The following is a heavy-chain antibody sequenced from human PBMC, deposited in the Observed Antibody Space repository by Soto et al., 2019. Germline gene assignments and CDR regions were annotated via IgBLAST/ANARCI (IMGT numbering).Heavy chain of an antibody. V-gene: IGHV4-59*01. CDR3: ATGRVYFGSEY. J-gene: IGHJ1*01. D-gene: IGHD3-10*01. CDR1: GGSITSYY. CDR2: IYYNGNI. Sequence: SETLSLTCTGPGGSITSYYWSWGRQPPGKGLEWIGYIYYNGNINYNPSLKSRLTISLDTSKNQFSLRLSSVTAADTAVYYCATGRVYFGSEYWGQGTLVTVSS.